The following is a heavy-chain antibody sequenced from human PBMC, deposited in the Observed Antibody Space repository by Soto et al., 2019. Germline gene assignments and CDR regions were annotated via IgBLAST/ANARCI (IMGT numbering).Heavy chain of an antibody. V-gene: IGHV1-69*06. D-gene: IGHD3-22*01. CDR1: EDTFRNYS. CDR3: ASTKYDSSAYYYWYLGL. Sequence: QVELVQSGAEVKKPGSSVKVSCQASEDTFRNYSISWVRQAPGQGLEWMGGIIPIFGTANYAQKFQGRVTITADISANTVSLELSSLSSEDTAVYYCASTKYDSSAYYYWYLGLWGRGTLVTVSS. J-gene: IGHJ2*01. CDR2: IIPIFGTA.